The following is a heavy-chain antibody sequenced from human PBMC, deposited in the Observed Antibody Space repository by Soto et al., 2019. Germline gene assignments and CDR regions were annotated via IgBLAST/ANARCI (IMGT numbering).Heavy chain of an antibody. CDR1: GYAFTTYG. J-gene: IGHJ4*02. CDR3: ARGRYGDY. V-gene: IGHV1-18*01. D-gene: IGHD1-1*01. CDR2: ISAHNGNT. Sequence: QVHLVQSGAEVKKPGASVKVSCKGSGYAFTTYGITWVRQAPGQGLEWMGWISAHNGNTNYAQKLQGRVTVTRDTSTSTAYMELRSLRSDDTAVYYCARGRYGDYWGQGAGVTVSS.